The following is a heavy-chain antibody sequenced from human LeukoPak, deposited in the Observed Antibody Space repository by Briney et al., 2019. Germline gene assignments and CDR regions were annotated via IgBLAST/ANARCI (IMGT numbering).Heavy chain of an antibody. J-gene: IGHJ4*02. V-gene: IGHV5-51*01. CDR3: AIPPYGQLDPDY. CDR2: IYPGDSDT. D-gene: IGHD6-6*01. CDR1: GYSFPSYW. Sequence: GESLKISCQGSGYSFPSYWIGWVRQVPGKGLGWMGSIYPGDSDTRYTPSFQGPVTISADKSISTAYLQWSSLKASDTAMYYCAIPPYGQLDPDYWGQGTLVTVSS.